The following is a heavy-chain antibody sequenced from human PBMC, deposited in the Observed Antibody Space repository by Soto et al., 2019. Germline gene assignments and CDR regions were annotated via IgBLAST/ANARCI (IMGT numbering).Heavy chain of an antibody. CDR1: GFTFSSYA. V-gene: IGHV3-23*01. CDR2: ISGSGGST. CDR3: ARVFGSGSYCCDY. D-gene: IGHD3-10*01. J-gene: IGHJ4*02. Sequence: GGSLRLSCAASGFTFSSYAMSWVRQAPGKGLEWVSAISGSGGSTYYADSVKGRFTISRDNSKNTLYLQMNSLRAEDTAVYYCARVFGSGSYCCDYWGQGTLVTVSS.